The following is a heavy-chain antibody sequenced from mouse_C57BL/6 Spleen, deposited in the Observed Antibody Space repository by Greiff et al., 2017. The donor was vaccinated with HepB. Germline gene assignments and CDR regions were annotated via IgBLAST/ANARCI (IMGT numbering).Heavy chain of an antibody. Sequence: QVQLQQSGPELVKPGASVKISCKASGYTFTDYYINWVKQRPGQGLEWIGWIFPGSGSTYYNEKFKGKATLTVDKSSSTAYMLLSSLTSEDSAVYFCAISYYSNYVPFAYWGQGTLVTVSA. V-gene: IGHV1-75*01. CDR1: GYTFTDYY. CDR3: AISYYSNYVPFAY. D-gene: IGHD2-5*01. J-gene: IGHJ3*01. CDR2: IFPGSGST.